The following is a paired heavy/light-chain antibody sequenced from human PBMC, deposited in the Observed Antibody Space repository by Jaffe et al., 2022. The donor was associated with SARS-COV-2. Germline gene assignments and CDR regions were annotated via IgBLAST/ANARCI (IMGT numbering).Heavy chain of an antibody. CDR2: ISSSGSTI. V-gene: IGHV3-11*01. D-gene: IGHD1-26*01. Sequence: QVQLVESGGGLVKPGGSLRLSCAASGFTFSDYYMSWIRQAPGKGLEWVSYISSSGSTIYYADSVKGRFTISRDNAKNSLYLQMNSLRAEDTAVYYCARDVGATTGAFDIWGQGTMVTVSS. J-gene: IGHJ3*02. CDR3: ARDVGATTGAFDI. CDR1: GFTFSDYY.
Light chain of an antibody. CDR3: AAWDDSLNGPGVV. J-gene: IGLJ2*01. CDR1: SSNIGSNT. CDR2: SNN. Sequence: QSVLTQPPSASGTPGQRVTISCSGSSSNIGSNTVNWYQQLPGTAPKLLIYSNNQRPSGVPDRFSGSKSGTSASLAISGLQSEDEADYYCAAWDDSLNGPGVVFGGGTKLTVL. V-gene: IGLV1-44*01.